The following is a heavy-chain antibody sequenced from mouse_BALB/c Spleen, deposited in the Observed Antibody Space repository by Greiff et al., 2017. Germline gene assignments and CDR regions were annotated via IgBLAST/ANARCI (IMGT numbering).Heavy chain of an antibody. CDR1: GFNIKVTY. V-gene: IGHV14-3*02. CDR3: GNPGY. J-gene: IGHJ2*01. CDR2: IDPANGNT. Sequence: EVQLQQSGAELVKPGASVKLSCTASGFNIKVTYMHWVKQRPEQGLEWIGRIDPANGNTKYDPKFQGKATITADTSSNTAYLQLSSLTSEDTAVYYCGNPGYWGQGTTLTVSS.